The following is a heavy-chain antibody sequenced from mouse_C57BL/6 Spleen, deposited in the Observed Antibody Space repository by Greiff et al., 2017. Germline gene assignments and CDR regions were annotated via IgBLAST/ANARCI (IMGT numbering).Heavy chain of an antibody. J-gene: IGHJ2*01. D-gene: IGHD2-5*01. CDR1: GYAFSSSW. CDR3: ARDYSRSDYFDF. CDR2: ILPGDGDT. V-gene: IGHV1-82*01. Sequence: QVQLQQSGPELVKPGASVKISCKASGYAFSSSWMNWVKQRPGKGLEWIGRILPGDGDTNYNGKFKGKATLTADKSSSSAYMQLSSLTSEDTAVCFSARDYSRSDYFDFWGQGTTLTVSS.